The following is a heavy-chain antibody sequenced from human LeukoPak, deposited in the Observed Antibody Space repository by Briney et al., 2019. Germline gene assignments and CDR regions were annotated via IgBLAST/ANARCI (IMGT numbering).Heavy chain of an antibody. CDR3: ARGSTLRYFDWSPTFDY. D-gene: IGHD3-9*01. CDR2: IYYGGST. J-gene: IGHJ4*02. CDR1: GGSISSYY. Sequence: SETLSLTCTVSGGSISSYYWSWIRQPPGKGLEWIGYIYYGGSTNYNPSLKSRVTISVDTSKNQFSLKLSSVTAADTAVYYCARGSTLRYFDWSPTFDYWGQGTLVTVSS. V-gene: IGHV4-59*01.